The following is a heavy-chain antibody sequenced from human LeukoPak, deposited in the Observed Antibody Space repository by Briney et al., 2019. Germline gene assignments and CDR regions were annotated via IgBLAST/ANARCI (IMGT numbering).Heavy chain of an antibody. J-gene: IGHJ6*03. V-gene: IGHV3-21*01. CDR1: GFTXXXYY. CDR3: XXXXXXXXXXHYYMDV. CDR2: ISTSSIYI. Sequence: SGFTXXXYYMNWVRQAPGKGLXWVSSISTSSIYIYYADSVKGRFTISRDXTKNSLYLQMNRLRAEDTAVYYXXXXXXXXXXXHYYMDVWGKGTTVTVSS.